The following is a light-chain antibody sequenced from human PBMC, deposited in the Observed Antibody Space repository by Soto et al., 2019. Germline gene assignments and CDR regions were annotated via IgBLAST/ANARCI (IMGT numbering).Light chain of an antibody. J-gene: IGLJ2*01. CDR1: SSNIGSNT. CDR3: ATWDDSLSGVV. Sequence: QSVLTQPPSASGTPGQRVTISCSGSSSNIGSNTVNWYQQLPGTAPKLLIYSNILRASGVPDRFSASRSGTSASLAISGLRSEDEADYYCATWDDSLSGVVFGGGTKLTVL. CDR2: SNI. V-gene: IGLV1-44*01.